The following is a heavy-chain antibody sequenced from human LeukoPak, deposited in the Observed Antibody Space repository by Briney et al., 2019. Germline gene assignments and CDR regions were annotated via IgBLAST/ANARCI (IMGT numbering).Heavy chain of an antibody. CDR2: IYYSGST. CDR1: GGSISSSSYY. V-gene: IGHV4-39*01. CDR3: ARHSKIAARIGAFDI. D-gene: IGHD6-6*01. J-gene: IGHJ3*02. Sequence: PSETLSLTCTVSGGSISSSSYYWGWIRQPPGKGLEWIGSIYYSGSTYYNPSLKSRVTISVDTSKNQFSLKLSSVTAADTAVYYCARHSKIAARIGAFDIWGQGTMVTVSS.